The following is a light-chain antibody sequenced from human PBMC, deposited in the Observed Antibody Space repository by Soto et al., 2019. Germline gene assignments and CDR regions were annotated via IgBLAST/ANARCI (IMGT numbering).Light chain of an antibody. CDR1: QTVYNF. J-gene: IGKJ3*01. Sequence: EIVLTQSPAILSLSPGERATLSCRASQTVYNFLTWYQQKPGQAPRLLIYDASNRATGIPARFSGSGSGTDFTLTISSLEPEDFAVYYCQQRSNWPITFGPGTKVDFK. CDR2: DAS. CDR3: QQRSNWPIT. V-gene: IGKV3-11*01.